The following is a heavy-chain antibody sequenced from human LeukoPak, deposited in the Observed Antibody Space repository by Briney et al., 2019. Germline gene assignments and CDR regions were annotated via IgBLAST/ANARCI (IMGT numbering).Heavy chain of an antibody. V-gene: IGHV3-30*02. J-gene: IGHJ4*02. D-gene: IGHD3-10*01. Sequence: GGSLRLSCAASGFTFSSCGMHWVRQAPGKGLGWVALIWYDGNDKYYADSVKGRFAISRDNSKNTLDLQMNSLRSEDTAVYYYPKDLLQYGSVSYHFDHWGQGTLVIVSS. CDR3: PKDLLQYGSVSYHFDH. CDR1: GFTFSSCG. CDR2: IWYDGNDK.